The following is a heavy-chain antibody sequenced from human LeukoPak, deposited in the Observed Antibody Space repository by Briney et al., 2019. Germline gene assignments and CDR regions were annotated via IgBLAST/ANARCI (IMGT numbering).Heavy chain of an antibody. CDR1: GDSISSSSHH. V-gene: IGHV4-61*01. CDR3: ARDRAHYDFWSGYPKIYGMDV. CDR2: IYYSGST. Sequence: SETLSLTCTVSGDSISSSSHHWSWIRQPPGKGLEWIGYIYYSGSTNYNPSLKSRVTISVDTSKNQFSLKLSSVTAADTAVYYCARDRAHYDFWSGYPKIYGMDVWGQGTTVTVSS. J-gene: IGHJ6*02. D-gene: IGHD3-3*01.